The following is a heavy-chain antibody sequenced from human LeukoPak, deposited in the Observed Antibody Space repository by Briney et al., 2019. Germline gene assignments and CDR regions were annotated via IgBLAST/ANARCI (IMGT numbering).Heavy chain of an antibody. CDR2: MNPVSGNA. J-gene: IGHJ4*02. V-gene: IGHV1-8*01. Sequence: ASVNVSCKASGYTFTNFDINWVRQATGQGLERMGWMNPVSGNAGSAQKFQGRVTLTRDTSISTAYMELSSLRSDDTAFYYCARAPMGAAALYWGQGTLVTVSS. CDR3: ARAPMGAAALY. CDR1: GYTFTNFD. D-gene: IGHD6-13*01.